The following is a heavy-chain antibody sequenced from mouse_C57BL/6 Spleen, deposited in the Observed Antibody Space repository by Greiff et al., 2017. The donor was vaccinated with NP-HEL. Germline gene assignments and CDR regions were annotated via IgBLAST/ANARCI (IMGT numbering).Heavy chain of an antibody. CDR3: ARRGLGRYFDY. Sequence: EVQLQQSGPELVKPGASVKISCKASGYTFTDYYMNWVKQSHGKSLEWIGDINPNNGGTSYNQKFKGKATLTVGKSSSTAYMELRSLTSEDSAVYYCARRGLGRYFDYWGQGTTLTVSS. CDR1: GYTFTDYY. CDR2: INPNNGGT. D-gene: IGHD4-1*01. V-gene: IGHV1-26*01. J-gene: IGHJ2*01.